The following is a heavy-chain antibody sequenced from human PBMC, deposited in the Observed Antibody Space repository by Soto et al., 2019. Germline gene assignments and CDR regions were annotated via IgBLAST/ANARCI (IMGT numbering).Heavy chain of an antibody. J-gene: IGHJ6*02. CDR3: ARVPTSGRDYYYYGMEV. V-gene: IGHV4-4*07. Sequence: SETLSLTCTVSGGSISSYYWSLIRQPAGKGLEWIGRIYTSGSTNYNPSRKSRVTMSVDTSKNQFSLKLSSVTAADTAVYYCARVPTSGRDYYYYGMEVWGEGTTVTVSS. CDR2: IYTSGST. CDR1: GGSISSYY. D-gene: IGHD3-10*01.